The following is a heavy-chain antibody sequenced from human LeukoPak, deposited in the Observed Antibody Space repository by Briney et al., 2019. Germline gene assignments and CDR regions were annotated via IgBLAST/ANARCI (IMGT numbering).Heavy chain of an antibody. V-gene: IGHV4-34*01. CDR3: ARGLLFDP. CDR2: INHSGST. CDR1: GGSFSGYY. J-gene: IGHJ5*02. D-gene: IGHD1-26*01. Sequence: SETLSLTCAIYGGSFSGYYWSWIRQPPGKGLEWIREINHSGSTNYNPSLKSRVTISVDTSKNQFSLKLSSVTAADTAVYYCARGLLFDPWGQGTLVTVSS.